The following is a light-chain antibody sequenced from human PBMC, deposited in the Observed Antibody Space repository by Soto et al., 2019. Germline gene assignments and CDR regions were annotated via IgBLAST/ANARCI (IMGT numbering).Light chain of an antibody. CDR3: LLSYSGDYVV. J-gene: IGLJ2*01. Sequence: QSVLTQPPSASGTPGQRVTISCSGSSSNIGSNTVNWYQQLPGTAPKLLIYSNNQRPSGVPDRFSGSKSGTSASLAISGLQSEDEADYYCLLSYSGDYVVFGGGTKVTVL. V-gene: IGLV1-44*01. CDR1: SSNIGSNT. CDR2: SNN.